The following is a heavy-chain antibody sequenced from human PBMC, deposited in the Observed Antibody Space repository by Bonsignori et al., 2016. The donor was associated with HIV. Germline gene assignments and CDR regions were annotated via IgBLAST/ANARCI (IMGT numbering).Heavy chain of an antibody. J-gene: IGHJ4*02. Sequence: WIRQPPGKGLEWVGRVKSKTDGGTTDYAAPVKGRFTISRDDSKNTLYLQMNSLKSEDTAVYYCVTLPTMIVVITSNLERPLDYWGQGTLVTVSS. D-gene: IGHD3-22*01. V-gene: IGHV3-15*01. CDR2: VKSKTDGGTT. CDR3: VTLPTMIVVITSNLERPLDY.